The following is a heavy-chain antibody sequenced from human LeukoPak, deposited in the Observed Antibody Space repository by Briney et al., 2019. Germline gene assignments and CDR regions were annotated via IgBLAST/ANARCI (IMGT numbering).Heavy chain of an antibody. CDR2: ISWNSGSI. Sequence: GGSLRLSCAASGFTFDDYAMPWVRQAPGKGLEWVSGISWNSGSIGYADSVKGRFTISRDNAKNSLYLQMNSLRAEDTAVYYCARAAGYHRLFDYWGQGTLVTVSS. V-gene: IGHV3-9*01. J-gene: IGHJ4*02. D-gene: IGHD3-9*01. CDR3: ARAAGYHRLFDY. CDR1: GFTFDDYA.